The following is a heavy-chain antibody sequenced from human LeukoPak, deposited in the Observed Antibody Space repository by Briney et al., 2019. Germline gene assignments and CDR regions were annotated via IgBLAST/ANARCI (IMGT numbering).Heavy chain of an antibody. CDR2: INHSGNT. CDR3: ARGPMITVTGTDY. Sequence: SETLSLTCAVYGGSFSGYYWSWIRQPPGKGLEWIGEINHSGNTNYNPSLKRRVTISVDTSKNQFSLKLSSVTAADTAVYYCARGPMITVTGTDYWGQGTLVTVSS. V-gene: IGHV4-34*01. CDR1: GGSFSGYY. D-gene: IGHD4-17*01. J-gene: IGHJ4*02.